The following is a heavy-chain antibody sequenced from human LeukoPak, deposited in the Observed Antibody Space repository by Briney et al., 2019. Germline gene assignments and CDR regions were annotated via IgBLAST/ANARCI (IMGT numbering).Heavy chain of an antibody. D-gene: IGHD1-26*01. J-gene: IGHJ6*02. CDR2: INPKSGDT. CDR1: GYTFSDYY. V-gene: IGHV1-2*02. CDR3: ARETKWELQFFAMDV. Sequence: GASVKVSCEASGYTFSDYYIQWMRQAPGQGLEWMGWINPKSGDTTYAHNFQDRVTMSRDTSISSAYMELSRLRPDDTAVYYCARETKWELQFFAMDVWGQGTTVTVSS.